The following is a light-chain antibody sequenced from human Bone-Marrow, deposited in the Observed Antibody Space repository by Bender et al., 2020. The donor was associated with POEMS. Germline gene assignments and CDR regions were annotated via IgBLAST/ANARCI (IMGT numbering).Light chain of an antibody. V-gene: IGLV1-44*01. J-gene: IGLJ3*02. CDR2: RND. Sequence: QSVLTQPPSVSGTPGQRVTISCSGSGSNIGGYPVNWYQQLPGTAPRLLLYRNDHRPSGVPDRFSASKSGTSASLAITGLQSDDEAIYFCVAWDASLNGWVFGGGTKLTVL. CDR3: VAWDASLNGWV. CDR1: GSNIGGYP.